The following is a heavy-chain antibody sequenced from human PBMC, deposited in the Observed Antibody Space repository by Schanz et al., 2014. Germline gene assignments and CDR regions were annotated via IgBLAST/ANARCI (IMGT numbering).Heavy chain of an antibody. CDR1: GFTFRDYY. Sequence: VQLLESGGGLVQPGGSLRLSCAASGFTFRDYYMSWIRQAPGKGLEWVSYISGTTTYTNYADSVKGRFTISRDNAKNSLYLQMNSLRAEDTAVFYCAKGMGYCSGGTCYDYYYYGLDVWGKGTTVTVSS. V-gene: IGHV3-11*03. J-gene: IGHJ6*04. CDR2: ISGTTTYT. D-gene: IGHD2-15*01. CDR3: AKGMGYCSGGTCYDYYYYGLDV.